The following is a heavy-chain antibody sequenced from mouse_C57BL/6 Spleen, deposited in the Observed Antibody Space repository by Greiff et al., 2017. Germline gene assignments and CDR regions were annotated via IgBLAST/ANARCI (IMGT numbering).Heavy chain of an antibody. CDR1: GYTFTSYW. CDR2: IDPSDSYN. V-gene: IGHV1-50*01. D-gene: IGHD2-10*01. Sequence: QVQLQQPGAELVKPGASVKLSCKASGYTFTSYWMQWVKQRPGQGLEWIGEIDPSDSYNNYNQKFKGKATLTVDTSSSTAYMQLSSLTSADSAVYYCSYYGKGAWFAYWGQGTLVTVSA. CDR3: SYYGKGAWFAY. J-gene: IGHJ3*01.